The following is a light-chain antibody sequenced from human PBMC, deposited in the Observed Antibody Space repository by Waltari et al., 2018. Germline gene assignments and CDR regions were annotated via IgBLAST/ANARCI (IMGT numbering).Light chain of an antibody. CDR3: QAWDSSAFV. V-gene: IGLV3-1*01. Sequence: SYEVTQPPSVSVSPRQRATITCSGAKLGSKYVSWYQQKSGQSPVLVIYRDDKRPSGIPERFSGSNSGNTATLTISGTHPMDEADYYCQAWDSSAFVFGAGTKVTVL. CDR1: KLGSKY. CDR2: RDD. J-gene: IGLJ1*01.